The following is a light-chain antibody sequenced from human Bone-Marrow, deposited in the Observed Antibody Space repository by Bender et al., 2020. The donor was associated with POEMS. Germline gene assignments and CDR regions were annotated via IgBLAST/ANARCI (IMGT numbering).Light chain of an antibody. CDR3: QSFDGSLGVYV. J-gene: IGLJ1*01. Sequence: QSALTQPASVSGSPGQSITISCTGTSSDVGAYNYVSWYQQHPGKAPKLMIYEVNKRPSGVPDRFYASKSGTSASLAITGLQAEDEADYYCQSFDGSLGVYVFGTGTEVTVL. CDR2: EVN. CDR1: SSDVGAYNY. V-gene: IGLV2-11*01.